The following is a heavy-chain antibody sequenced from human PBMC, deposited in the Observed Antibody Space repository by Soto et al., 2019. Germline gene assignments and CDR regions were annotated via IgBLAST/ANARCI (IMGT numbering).Heavy chain of an antibody. Sequence: QVQLVQSGAEVKKPGASVKVSCEASGYPFSAFDINWVRQAGGQGLEWMGWMNPDSGDTAFAQRFQDRITMTRSTSISTAYMELSRLTSDDTAVYFCVRQPGGVATPSDDYWGQGTLVTVSS. CDR2: MNPDSGDT. CDR1: GYPFSAFD. V-gene: IGHV1-8*01. J-gene: IGHJ4*02. D-gene: IGHD2-15*01. CDR3: VRQPGGVATPSDDY.